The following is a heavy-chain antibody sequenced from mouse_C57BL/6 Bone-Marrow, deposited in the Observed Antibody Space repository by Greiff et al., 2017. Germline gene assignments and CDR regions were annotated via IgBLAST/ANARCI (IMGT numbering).Heavy chain of an antibody. CDR3: ARHAYPNYYGAAWCAY. CDR2: FYPGSGSI. D-gene: IGHD1-1*01. Sequence: QVQLKQSGAELVKPGASVKLSCKASGYTFTEYTIHWVKQRSGQGLEWIGWFYPGSGSIKYNEKFKDKATLTADKSSSTVYMELSRLTSEDSAVYFCARHAYPNYYGAAWCAYWGQGTLVTVSA. J-gene: IGHJ3*01. V-gene: IGHV1-62-2*01. CDR1: GYTFTEYT.